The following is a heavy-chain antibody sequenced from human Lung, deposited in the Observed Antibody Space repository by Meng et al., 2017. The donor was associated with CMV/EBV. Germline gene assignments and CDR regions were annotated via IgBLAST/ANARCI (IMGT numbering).Heavy chain of an antibody. V-gene: IGHV1-46*01. CDR1: GYTFTSYY. D-gene: IGHD3-10*01. J-gene: IGHJ4*02. CDR2: INPSGGST. Sequence: SXXXSCKASGYTFTSYYMHWVRQAPGQGLEWMGIINPSGGSTSYAQKFQGRVTMTRDTSTSTVYMELSSLRSEDTAVYYCASGWGGDYYDNWGQGTLVTVSS. CDR3: ASGWGGDYYDN.